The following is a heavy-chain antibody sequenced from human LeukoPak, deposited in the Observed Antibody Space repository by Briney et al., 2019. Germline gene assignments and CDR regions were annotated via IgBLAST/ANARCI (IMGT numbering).Heavy chain of an antibody. CDR1: GFSFDDFV. CDR2: INWNSAII. D-gene: IGHD4/OR15-4a*01. J-gene: IGHJ4*02. Sequence: PGRSLRLSCAASGFSFDDFVMHWVRQAPGKGLEWVSGINWNSAIIGYADSAKGRFTISRDNAKNSLYLQMNSLRPEDTAFYYCARGPDYRFDRWGQGTLVTVSS. CDR3: ARGPDYRFDR. V-gene: IGHV3-9*01.